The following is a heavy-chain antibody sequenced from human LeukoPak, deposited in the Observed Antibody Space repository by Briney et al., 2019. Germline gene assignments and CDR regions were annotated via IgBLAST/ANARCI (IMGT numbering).Heavy chain of an antibody. CDR3: AILGELDILTGSKMGYAFDI. V-gene: IGHV3-48*04. CDR2: ISSSSSTI. CDR1: GFTFSSYS. J-gene: IGHJ3*02. Sequence: GGSLRLSCAASGFTFSSYSMNWVRQAPGKGLEWVSYISSSSSTIYYEDSVKGRFTISRDNAKNSLYLQMNSLRAEDTAVYYCAILGELDILTGSKMGYAFDIWGQGTMVTVSS. D-gene: IGHD3-9*01.